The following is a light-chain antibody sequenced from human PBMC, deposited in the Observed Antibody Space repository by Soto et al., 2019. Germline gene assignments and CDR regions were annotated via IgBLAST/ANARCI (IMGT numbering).Light chain of an antibody. V-gene: IGLV2-14*03. CDR1: SSDIGNNNR. CDR2: DVN. J-gene: IGLJ1*01. Sequence: QSALTQPASVSGSPGQSITISCTGTSSDIGNNNRLSWYQQHPGKAPKLILYDVNSRPSGISNRFSGSKSATAASLTISGLQAEDEADYYCSSYTTSSTDVFGTGTKLTVL. CDR3: SSYTTSSTDV.